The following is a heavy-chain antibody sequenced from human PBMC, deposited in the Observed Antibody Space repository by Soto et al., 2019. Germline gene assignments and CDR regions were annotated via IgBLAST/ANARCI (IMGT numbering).Heavy chain of an antibody. CDR1: GYTFTSYD. CDR2: MNPNSGNT. D-gene: IGHD2-8*01. V-gene: IGHV1-8*01. CDR3: ANCLWCMLSNYYYMDV. Sequence: ASVKVSCKASGYTFTSYDINWVRQATGQGLEWMGWMNPNSGNTGYAQKFQGRVTMTRNTSISTAYMELSSLRSEDTAVYYCANCLWCMLSNYYYMDVWGKGTTVTVSS. J-gene: IGHJ6*03.